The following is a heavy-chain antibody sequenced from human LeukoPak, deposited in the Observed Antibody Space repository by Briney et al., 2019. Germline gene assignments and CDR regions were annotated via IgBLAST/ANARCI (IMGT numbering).Heavy chain of an antibody. Sequence: GESLKISCKGSGYSFTNYWIGWVRQMPGKGLEWMGIIYPGDSDTRYSPSFQGQVTISADKSISTAYLQWSSLKASDTAMYYCARQVEVVNYVFSWFDPWGQGTLVTVSS. V-gene: IGHV5-51*01. D-gene: IGHD1-7*01. CDR1: GYSFTNYW. CDR3: ARQVEVVNYVFSWFDP. J-gene: IGHJ5*02. CDR2: IYPGDSDT.